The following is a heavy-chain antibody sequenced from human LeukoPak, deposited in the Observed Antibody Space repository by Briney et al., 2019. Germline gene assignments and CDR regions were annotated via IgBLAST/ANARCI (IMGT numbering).Heavy chain of an antibody. V-gene: IGHV4-59*08. CDR3: ARRMVGDDAFDI. Sequence: SETLSLTCTVSGGSIDSHFWSWIRQPPGKGLEWIGNIFYSGSTNNNPSLERRLTISQDSSKNQVSLRLTSATAADTAVYYCARRMVGDDAFDIWGQGTMVTVSS. CDR1: GGSIDSHF. J-gene: IGHJ3*02. D-gene: IGHD2-15*01. CDR2: IFYSGST.